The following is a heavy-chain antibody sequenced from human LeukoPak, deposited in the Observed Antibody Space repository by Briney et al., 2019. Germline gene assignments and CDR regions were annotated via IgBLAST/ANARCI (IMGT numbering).Heavy chain of an antibody. CDR3: ARGYCINGVCDRGDY. V-gene: IGHV1-69*13. Sequence: ASVKVSCRASGGTFIKYEIIWVRQAPGQGLEWMGGIIPTFGTANYAQRFQGRVTITADESTSTAYMELSSLRSEDTAIYYCARGYCINGVCDRGDYWGQGTLVTVSS. J-gene: IGHJ4*02. CDR2: IIPTFGTA. D-gene: IGHD2-8*01. CDR1: GGTFIKYE.